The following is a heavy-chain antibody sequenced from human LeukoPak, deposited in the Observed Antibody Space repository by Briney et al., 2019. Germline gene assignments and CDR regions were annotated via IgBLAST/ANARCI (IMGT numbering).Heavy chain of an antibody. D-gene: IGHD5-18*01. CDR3: ARRDTAMVSGYYYYYMDV. Sequence: GESLKISCKGSGYSFTSYWIGWVRQMPGKGLEWMGIIYPGDSDTRYSPSFQGQVTISADKSISTAYLQWSSLKASDTAMYYCARRDTAMVSGYYYYYMDVWGKGTTVTVSS. CDR1: GYSFTSYW. J-gene: IGHJ6*03. V-gene: IGHV5-51*01. CDR2: IYPGDSDT.